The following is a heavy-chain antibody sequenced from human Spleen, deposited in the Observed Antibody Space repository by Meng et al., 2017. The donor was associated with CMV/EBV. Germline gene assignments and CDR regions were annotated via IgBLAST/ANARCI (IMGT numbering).Heavy chain of an antibody. D-gene: IGHD2-15*01. CDR2: ISAYNGDT. J-gene: IGHJ4*02. V-gene: IGHV1-18*01. Sequence: YTFTTYGFNWVRQAPGQGLEWMGWISAYNGDTEYAQKFQGRVTMTTDTPTSTAYMELRSLRSNDTAVYYCARDRAVSPGSRVAPLDYWGQGTLVTVSS. CDR1: YTFTTYG. CDR3: ARDRAVSPGSRVAPLDY.